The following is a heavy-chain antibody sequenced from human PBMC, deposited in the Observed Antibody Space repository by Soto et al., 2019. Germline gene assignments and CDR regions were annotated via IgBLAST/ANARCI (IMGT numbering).Heavy chain of an antibody. D-gene: IGHD7-27*01. CDR3: ARTGMGIKYYYYGMDV. J-gene: IGHJ6*02. V-gene: IGHV6-1*01. CDR1: GDSVSSNTAA. Sequence: SQTLSLTCAISGDSVSSNTAAWNWIRSSPSRGLEWLGRTYYRSNWRHDYAVSVKSRITVNPDTSKNHFSLQLNSVTPDDTAVYYCARTGMGIKYYYYGMDVWGQGTTVTVSS. CDR2: TYYRSNWRH.